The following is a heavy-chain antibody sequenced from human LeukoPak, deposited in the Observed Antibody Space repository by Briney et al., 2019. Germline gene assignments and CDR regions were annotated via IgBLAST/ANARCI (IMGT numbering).Heavy chain of an antibody. J-gene: IGHJ5*02. D-gene: IGHD3-22*01. CDR3: AREVFPYDSSGYYYNSGWFDP. CDR2: IYYSGST. Sequence: SETLSLTCTVSGGSISSYYWGWIRQPPGKGLEWIGSIYYSGSTYYNPSLKSRVTISVDTSKNQFSLKLSSVTAADTAVYYCAREVFPYDSSGYYYNSGWFDPWGQGTLVTVSS. CDR1: GGSISSYY. V-gene: IGHV4-39*02.